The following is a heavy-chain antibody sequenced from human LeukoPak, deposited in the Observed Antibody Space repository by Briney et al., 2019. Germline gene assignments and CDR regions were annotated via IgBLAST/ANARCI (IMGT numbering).Heavy chain of an antibody. D-gene: IGHD6-13*01. CDR1: GYTFTSYG. CDR3: ARAIAAAGTGFAY. Sequence: ASVTVSCKASGYTFTSYGISWVRQAPGQGLEWMEWISAYNGNTNYTQKHQGRVTMTTDTSTSTAYMELRRLRSDDTAVYYGARAIAAAGTGFAYWGQGTLVTVSS. V-gene: IGHV1-18*01. J-gene: IGHJ4*02. CDR2: ISAYNGNT.